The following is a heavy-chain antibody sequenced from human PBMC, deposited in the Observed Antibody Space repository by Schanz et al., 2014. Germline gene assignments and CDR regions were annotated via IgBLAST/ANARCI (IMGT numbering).Heavy chain of an antibody. D-gene: IGHD6-19*01. J-gene: IGHJ5*02. CDR2: IDGEGGDT. CDR3: VRDERISSGVWFDP. Sequence: EVKLVESGGGLAQPGGSLRLSCEASGFTFSRDWMHWFRQGPGKGLSWVSRIDGEGGDTRYADSVKGRFTVFRDNARNMVFLQMNSLRVDDTGVYYCVRDERISSGVWFDPWGQGTLVTVSS. V-gene: IGHV3-74*01. CDR1: GFTFSRDW.